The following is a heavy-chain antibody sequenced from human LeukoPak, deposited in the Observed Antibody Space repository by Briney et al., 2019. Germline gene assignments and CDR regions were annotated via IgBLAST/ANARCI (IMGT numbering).Heavy chain of an antibody. J-gene: IGHJ4*02. CDR3: ATDVSSTSNWEFDY. Sequence: GASVKVSCKTSGYTFSDYFIHWVRQAPGQGVEGMGRINANSGGTEYEQKFQGRVTITRDTSITPAYLEVSWLISDDTAIYYCATDVSSTSNWEFDYWGQGTLVTVSS. CDR1: GYTFSDYF. V-gene: IGHV1-2*06. D-gene: IGHD1-26*01. CDR2: INANSGGT.